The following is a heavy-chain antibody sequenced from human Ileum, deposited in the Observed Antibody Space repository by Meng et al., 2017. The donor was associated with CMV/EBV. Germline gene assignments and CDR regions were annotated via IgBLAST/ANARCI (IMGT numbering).Heavy chain of an antibody. J-gene: IGHJ4*02. CDR2: IYPGDSDT. D-gene: IGHD5-24*01. Sequence: GESLKISCKGSEYSFTNYWIAWVRQMPGKGLEWMGIIYPGDSDTRYSPSFQGQVTISADKSISTAYLQWSSLKASDSAIYYCARRWVGNRDGYNFDYWGQGTLVTVSS. V-gene: IGHV5-51*01. CDR1: EYSFTNYW. CDR3: ARRWVGNRDGYNFDY.